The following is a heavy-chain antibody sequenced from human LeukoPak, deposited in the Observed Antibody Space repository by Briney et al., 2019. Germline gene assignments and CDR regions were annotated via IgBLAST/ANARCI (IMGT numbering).Heavy chain of an antibody. V-gene: IGHV1-24*01. CDR1: GYTLTKLS. J-gene: IGHJ3*02. Sequence: ASVKVSCKVSGYTLTKLSMHWVRQAPGKGLEWMGGFDPEDGETIYAQKFQGRVTMTEDTSTDTAYMELSSLRSEDTAVYYCATGTSGSYYRGDAFDIWGQGTMVTVSS. CDR2: FDPEDGET. CDR3: ATGTSGSYYRGDAFDI. D-gene: IGHD1-26*01.